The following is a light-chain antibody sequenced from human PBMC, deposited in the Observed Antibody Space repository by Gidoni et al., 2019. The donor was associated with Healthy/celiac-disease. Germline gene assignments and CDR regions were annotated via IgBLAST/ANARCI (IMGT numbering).Light chain of an antibody. CDR1: QSVSSY. CDR2: DAS. V-gene: IGKV3-11*01. J-gene: IGKJ2*01. CDR3: QQRSNWPYT. Sequence: EIVLTHSPATVSLSPGERATLSCRDSQSVSSYLAWYQQKPGQAPRLLIYDASNRATGIPARFSGSGSGTDFTLTISSLEPEDFAVYYCQQRSNWPYTFGQGTKLEIK.